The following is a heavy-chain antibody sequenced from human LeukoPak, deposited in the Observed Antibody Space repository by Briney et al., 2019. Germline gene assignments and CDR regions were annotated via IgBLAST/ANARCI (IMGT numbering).Heavy chain of an antibody. J-gene: IGHJ6*02. V-gene: IGHV3-9*01. CDR3: AKDLSSAITSALVLDV. Sequence: PGGSLRLSCAVSGFTFDDYAVHWVRQAPGKGLEWVSGITWNRDNIGYGDSVKGRFTISRDNVKNVLYLQMTSLRPEDTALYYCAKDLSSAITSALVLDVWGQGTTVIVSS. CDR1: GFTFDDYA. D-gene: IGHD3-22*01. CDR2: ITWNRDNI.